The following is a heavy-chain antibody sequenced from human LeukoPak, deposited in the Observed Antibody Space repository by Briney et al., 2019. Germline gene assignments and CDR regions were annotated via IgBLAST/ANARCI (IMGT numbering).Heavy chain of an antibody. CDR3: AMSAQISKYAVD. V-gene: IGHV3-74*01. Sequence: GGSLRLSCAASGFTFSISWMHWVRHAPGKGLVWVSRINSDGSITTYADSVRGRFTISRDNAKSPLDLQMNSLTAEDTAVYYCAMSAQISKYAVDWGQGALVTVSS. CDR2: INSDGSIT. CDR1: GFTFSISW. J-gene: IGHJ4*02. D-gene: IGHD2-2*01.